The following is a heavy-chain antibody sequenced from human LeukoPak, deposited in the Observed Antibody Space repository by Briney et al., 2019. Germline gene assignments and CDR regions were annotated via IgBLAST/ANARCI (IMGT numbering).Heavy chain of an antibody. D-gene: IGHD2-2*01. CDR1: GFTFSSYA. Sequence: GRSLRLSCAASGFTFSSYAMHWVRQAPGKGLEWVAVISYDGSNKYYADSVEGRFTISRDNSKNTLYLQMNSLRAEDTAVYYCAREALPGYCSSTTCAFDYWGQGTLVTVSS. V-gene: IGHV3-30-3*01. J-gene: IGHJ4*02. CDR3: AREALPGYCSSTTCAFDY. CDR2: ISYDGSNK.